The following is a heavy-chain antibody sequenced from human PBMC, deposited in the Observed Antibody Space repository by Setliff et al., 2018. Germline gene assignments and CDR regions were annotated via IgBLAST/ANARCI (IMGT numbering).Heavy chain of an antibody. CDR2: ITSSGYT. D-gene: IGHD2-21*01. Sequence: TLSLTCSVSGDSISIGAYFWSWIRHRPGEGLEYIGHITSSGYTNYSPSLQGRVAISGDTSENQFSLKLSSVTAADTAIYFCVRGRTSGLFLSRFDPWGQGTLVTVSS. CDR3: VRGRTSGLFLSRFDP. J-gene: IGHJ5*02. CDR1: GDSISIGAYF. V-gene: IGHV4-31*03.